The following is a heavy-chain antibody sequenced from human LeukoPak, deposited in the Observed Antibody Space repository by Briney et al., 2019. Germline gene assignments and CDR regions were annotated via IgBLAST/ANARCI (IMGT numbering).Heavy chain of an antibody. D-gene: IGHD3-9*01. Sequence: PSETLSLTCTVSGGSISSYYWSWIRQPPGKGLEWIGYIYYSGSTNYNPSLKSRVTISIDTSRNQFSLKLSSVTAADTAVYYCARFSYYDIPEGFDYWGQGTLVTVSS. V-gene: IGHV4-59*01. J-gene: IGHJ4*02. CDR3: ARFSYYDIPEGFDY. CDR2: IYYSGST. CDR1: GGSISSYY.